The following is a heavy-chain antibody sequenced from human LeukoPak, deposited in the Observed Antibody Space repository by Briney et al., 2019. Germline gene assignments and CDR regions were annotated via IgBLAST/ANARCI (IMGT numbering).Heavy chain of an antibody. J-gene: IGHJ4*02. CDR2: ISWNSGSI. V-gene: IGHV3-9*01. CDR1: GFTFDDYA. Sequence: PGGSLRLSCAASGFTFDDYAMHWVRQAPGKGLEWVLGISWNSGSIGYADSVKGRFTISRDNAKNSLYLQMNSLRAEDTAVYYCAKDMGQRLLYDYFGYGGQGTLVTVSS. CDR3: AKDMGQRLLYDYFGY. D-gene: IGHD2-2*02.